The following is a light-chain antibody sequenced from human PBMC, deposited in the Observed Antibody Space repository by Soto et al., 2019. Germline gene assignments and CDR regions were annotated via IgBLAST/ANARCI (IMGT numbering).Light chain of an antibody. J-gene: IGKJ2*01. Sequence: DVVMTQSPDSLAVSLGERATINCKSSQNILYRSNNNNYLAWYQQKPGQPPKLLIYWASTRESGVPDRFSGSGSGTDFTLTISSLQAEDVAVYYCQQYYNIPYTFGQGTRLEI. CDR3: QQYYNIPYT. V-gene: IGKV4-1*01. CDR2: WAS. CDR1: QNILYRSNNNNY.